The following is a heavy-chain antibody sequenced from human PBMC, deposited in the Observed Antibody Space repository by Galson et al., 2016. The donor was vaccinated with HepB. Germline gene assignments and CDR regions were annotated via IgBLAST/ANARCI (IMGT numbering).Heavy chain of an antibody. CDR3: ARGRAYYYDSNGYNY. J-gene: IGHJ4*02. V-gene: IGHV4-34*01. Sequence: ETLSLTCAVSGGSFSGYYWTWIRQPPGKGLEWIGEINHSGSSNYKPSLKSRLTISLDMSKKRFSLNLTSVTAADTAVYYCARGRAYYYDSNGYNYWGQGTLVTVSS. D-gene: IGHD3-22*01. CDR1: GGSFSGYY. CDR2: INHSGSS.